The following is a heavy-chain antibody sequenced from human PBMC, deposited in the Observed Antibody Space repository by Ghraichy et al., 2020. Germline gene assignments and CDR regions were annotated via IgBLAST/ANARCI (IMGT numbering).Heavy chain of an antibody. V-gene: IGHV3-23*01. CDR1: GFNFKNYA. CDR2: FTSGDSGT. Sequence: GGSLRLSCAASGFNFKNYAMMWVRQAPGKGPEWVSEFTSGDSGTFYADSVKGRFTISRDTSRNTVYLQMNGLRAEDTALYYCAKGTWSSASPPDYWGRGTLVTVSS. CDR3: AKGTWSSASPPDY. D-gene: IGHD2-2*01. J-gene: IGHJ4*02.